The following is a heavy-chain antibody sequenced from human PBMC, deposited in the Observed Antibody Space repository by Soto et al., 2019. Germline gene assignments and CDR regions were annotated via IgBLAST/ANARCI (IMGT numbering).Heavy chain of an antibody. CDR1: GGTFSSYA. D-gene: IGHD2-15*01. CDR2: IIPIFGTA. V-gene: IGHV1-69*13. J-gene: IGHJ6*02. CDR3: ARDQDDPQRRVDYYYGMDV. Sequence: GASVKVSCKASGGTFSSYAISWVRHAPGQGLEWMGGIIPIFGTANYAQKFQGRVTITADESTSTAYMELSSLRSEDTAVYYCARDQDDPQRRVDYYYGMDVWSQGTTVTVSS.